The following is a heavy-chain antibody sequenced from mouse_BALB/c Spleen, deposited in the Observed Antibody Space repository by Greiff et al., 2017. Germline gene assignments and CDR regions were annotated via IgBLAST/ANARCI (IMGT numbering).Heavy chain of an antibody. CDR3: ARRPYYYGSSHYYAMDY. D-gene: IGHD1-1*01. V-gene: IGHV5-17*02. CDR1: GFTFSSFG. J-gene: IGHJ4*01. Sequence: EVKVVESGGGLVQPGGSRKLSCAASGFTFSSFGMHWVRQAPEKGLEWVAYISSGSSTIYYADTVKGRFTISRDNPKNTLFLQMTSLRSEDTAMYYCARRPYYYGSSHYYAMDYWGQGTSVTVSS. CDR2: ISSGSSTI.